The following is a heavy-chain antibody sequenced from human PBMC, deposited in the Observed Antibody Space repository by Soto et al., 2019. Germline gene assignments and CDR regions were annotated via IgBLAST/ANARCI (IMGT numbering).Heavy chain of an antibody. V-gene: IGHV3-43*01. J-gene: IGHJ6*02. Sequence: EVQLVESGGVVVQPGGSLRLSCAASGFTFDDYTMHWVRQAPGKGLEWVSLISWDGGSTYYADSVKGRFTISSDNSKNSLYLQMNSLRTEDTALYYWAKGAVAGMTYYYYGMDVCGQGTTVTVSS. CDR2: ISWDGGST. CDR3: AKGAVAGMTYYYYGMDV. CDR1: GFTFDDYT. D-gene: IGHD6-19*01.